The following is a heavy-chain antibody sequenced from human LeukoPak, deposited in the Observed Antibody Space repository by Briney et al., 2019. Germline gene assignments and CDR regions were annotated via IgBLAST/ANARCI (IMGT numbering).Heavy chain of an antibody. CDR1: GFNFSGSA. CDR3: TQWVDVAPMDV. D-gene: IGHD2-15*01. CDR2: IRSKANSYGT. V-gene: IGHV3-73*01. J-gene: IGHJ6*02. Sequence: GGSLKLSCAASGFNFSGSAVHWVRQASGKGLEWVGRIRSKANSYGTAYSESVKGRFSISRDDSKNTSYLQMNSLKSEDTAVYFCTQWVDVAPMDVWGQGTTVIVSS.